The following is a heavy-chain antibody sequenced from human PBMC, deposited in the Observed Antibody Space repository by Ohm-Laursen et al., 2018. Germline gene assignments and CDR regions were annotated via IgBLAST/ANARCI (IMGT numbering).Heavy chain of an antibody. CDR3: ARGPSYGWRYFDY. CDR2: INHSGST. V-gene: IGHV4-34*01. CDR1: GGSFSGYY. D-gene: IGHD5-18*01. Sequence: SETLSLTCPVYGGSFSGYYWSWIRQPPGKGLEWIGEINHSGSTNYNPSLKSRVTISVDTSKNQFSLKLSSVTAADTAVYYCARGPSYGWRYFDYWGQGTLVTVSS. J-gene: IGHJ4*02.